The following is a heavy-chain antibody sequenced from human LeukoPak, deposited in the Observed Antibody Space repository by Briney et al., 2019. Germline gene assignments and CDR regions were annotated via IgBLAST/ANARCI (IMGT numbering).Heavy chain of an antibody. J-gene: IGHJ5*02. D-gene: IGHD6-13*01. V-gene: IGHV4-38-2*02. CDR2: IYHSGST. CDR1: GYSIISGFH. Sequence: PSETLSLTCTVSGYSIISGFHWGWIRQPPGKGLEWIGSIYHSGSTYYNPSLKSRVTISVDTSKNQFSLKLSSVTAADTAVYYCARVKYRSSWYEGDWFDPWGQGTLVTVSS. CDR3: ARVKYRSSWYEGDWFDP.